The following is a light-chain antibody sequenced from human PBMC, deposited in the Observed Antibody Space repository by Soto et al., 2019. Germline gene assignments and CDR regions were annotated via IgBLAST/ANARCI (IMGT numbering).Light chain of an antibody. CDR3: CSYAGSNTFV. V-gene: IGLV2-23*02. CDR2: EVT. J-gene: IGLJ1*01. Sequence: QSVLTQSASVSGSPGQSITISCTGTSSDVGSYNLVSWYQQHPGKAPKLMIYEVTKRPSGVSNRFSGSKSGNTASLTISGLQAEDEADYSCCSYAGSNTFVFGTGTKLTVL. CDR1: SSDVGSYNL.